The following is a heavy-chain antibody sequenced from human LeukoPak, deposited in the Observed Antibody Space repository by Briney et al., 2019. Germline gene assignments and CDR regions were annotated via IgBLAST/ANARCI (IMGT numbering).Heavy chain of an antibody. CDR3: ARGLWFGDENPPYFDY. CDR1: GGSISSSNYY. Sequence: SETLSLTCTVSGGSISSSNYYWNWLRQPAGKGLEWLGRIYTSGSTNYNPSLKSRVTISVDTSKNQFSLKLSSVTAADTALYYCARGLWFGDENPPYFDYWGQGTLVTVSS. CDR2: IYTSGST. V-gene: IGHV4-61*02. J-gene: IGHJ4*02. D-gene: IGHD3-10*01.